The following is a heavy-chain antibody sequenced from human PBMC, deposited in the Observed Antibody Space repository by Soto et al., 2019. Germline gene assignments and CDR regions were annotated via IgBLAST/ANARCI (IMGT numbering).Heavy chain of an antibody. CDR3: TRHTTGGANDY. CDR1: GFTFSDFA. D-gene: IGHD1-1*01. Sequence: EVQLVQSGGGLVQPGGSLILSCAASGFTFSDFAMHWVRQASGKGLEWVGRIRSKPHNYATTYAASVKGRFTISRDDSKNTAYMQNSSLKTDDTAVYYCTRHTTGGANDYWGQGTLVTVSA. V-gene: IGHV3-73*02. CDR2: IRSKPHNYAT. J-gene: IGHJ4*02.